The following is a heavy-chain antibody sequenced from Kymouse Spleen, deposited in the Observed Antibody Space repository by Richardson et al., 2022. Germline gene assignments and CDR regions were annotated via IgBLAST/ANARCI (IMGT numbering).Heavy chain of an antibody. V-gene: IGHV3-33*01. CDR2: IWYDGSNK. CDR3: ARDQDYYGSGSYSYFDY. J-gene: IGHJ4*02. CDR1: GFTFSSYG. Sequence: QVQLVESGGGVVQPGRSLRLSCAASGFTFSSYGMHWVRQAPGKGLEWVAVIWYDGSNKYYADSVKGRFTISRDNSKNTLYLQMNSLRAEDTAVYYCARDQDYYGSGSYSYFDYWGQGTLVTVSS. D-gene: IGHD3-10*01.